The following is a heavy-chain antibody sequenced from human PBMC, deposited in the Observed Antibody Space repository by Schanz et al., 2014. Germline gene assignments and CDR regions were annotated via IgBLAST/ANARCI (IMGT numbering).Heavy chain of an antibody. J-gene: IGHJ4*02. D-gene: IGHD3-22*01. V-gene: IGHV3-23*01. CDR1: GFSFDIFA. Sequence: EVHLLESGGGLVEPGGSLRLSCATSGFSFDIFAVSWVRQAPGKGLEWVSYIRSSANPIYYADSVKGRFTISRDNSKNTRYLQMNSLRAEDTAVYYCAKVRYSRGWREDYFDEWGQGTLVTVAS. CDR3: AKVRYSRGWREDYFDE. CDR2: IRSSANPI.